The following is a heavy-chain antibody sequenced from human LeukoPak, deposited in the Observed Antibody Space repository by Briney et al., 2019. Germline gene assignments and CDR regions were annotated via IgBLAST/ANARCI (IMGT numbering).Heavy chain of an antibody. D-gene: IGHD5-12*01. Sequence: GGSLRLSCAASGFTFSSYSMNWVRQAPGKGLEWVSYISSSSTIYYADSVKGRFTISRDNAKNSLYLQMNSLRAEDTAVYYCARDGSYSGYDYVFDYWGQGTLVTVSS. CDR3: ARDGSYSGYDYVFDY. J-gene: IGHJ4*02. CDR2: ISSSSTI. V-gene: IGHV3-48*01. CDR1: GFTFSSYS.